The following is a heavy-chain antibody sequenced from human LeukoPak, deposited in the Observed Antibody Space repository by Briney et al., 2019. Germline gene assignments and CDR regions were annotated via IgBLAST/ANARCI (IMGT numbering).Heavy chain of an antibody. J-gene: IGHJ4*02. Sequence: GGSLRLSCVASGFAFNTYAMHWVRQAPGKGLEWVTLIWHDGSHKFYIDSVRGRFTISRDNSRNTVYLQMNGLRAEDTAVYYCAREIFGPGSYPDYWGQGTLVTVSS. CDR3: AREIFGPGSYPDY. CDR2: IWHDGSHK. V-gene: IGHV3-33*01. D-gene: IGHD3-10*01. CDR1: GFAFNTYA.